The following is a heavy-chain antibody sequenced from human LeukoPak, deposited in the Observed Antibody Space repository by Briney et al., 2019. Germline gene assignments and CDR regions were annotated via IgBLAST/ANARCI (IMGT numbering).Heavy chain of an antibody. CDR1: GGSISSYY. Sequence: PSETLSLTCTVSGGSISSYYWSWIRQPPGKGLEWIGYIYYSGSTNYNPSLKSRVTISVDTSKNQFSLKLSSVTAADTAVYYRARGGGPGYSYGSPPYIDYWGQGTLVTVSS. J-gene: IGHJ4*02. V-gene: IGHV4-59*01. CDR3: ARGGGPGYSYGSPPYIDY. D-gene: IGHD5-18*01. CDR2: IYYSGST.